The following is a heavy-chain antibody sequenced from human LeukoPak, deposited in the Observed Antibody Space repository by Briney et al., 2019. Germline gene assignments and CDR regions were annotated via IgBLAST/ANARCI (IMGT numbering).Heavy chain of an antibody. J-gene: IGHJ5*02. CDR2: IYSGGST. CDR3: ASLLYSSSP. CDR1: GFTLSSYS. Sequence: GGSLRLSCAASGFTLSSYSMNWVRQAPGKGLEWVSVIYSGGSTYYADSVKGRFTISRDNSKNTLYLQMNSLRAEDTAVYYCASLLYSSSPWGQGTLVTVSS. D-gene: IGHD6-6*01. V-gene: IGHV3-66*01.